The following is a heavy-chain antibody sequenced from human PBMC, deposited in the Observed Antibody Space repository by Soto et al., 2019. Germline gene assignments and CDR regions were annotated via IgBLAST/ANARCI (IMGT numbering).Heavy chain of an antibody. J-gene: IGHJ2*01. V-gene: IGHV4-39*01. CDR1: GGSISSSSYY. CDR3: ARRRTTVTDGYWYFDL. D-gene: IGHD4-17*01. Sequence: SETLSLTCTVSGGSISSSSYYWGWIRQPPGKGLEWIGSIYYSGSTYYNPSLKSRVTISVDTSKNQFSLKLSSVTAADTAVYYCARRRTTVTDGYWYFDLWGRGTLVTVS. CDR2: IYYSGST.